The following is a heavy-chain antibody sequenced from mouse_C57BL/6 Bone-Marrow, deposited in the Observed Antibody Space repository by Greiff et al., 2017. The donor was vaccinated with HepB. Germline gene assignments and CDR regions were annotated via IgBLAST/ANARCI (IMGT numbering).Heavy chain of an antibody. D-gene: IGHD1-1*01. CDR1: GFSLTSYG. CDR2: IWSGGST. V-gene: IGHV2-2*01. Sequence: VHLVESGPGLVQPSQSLSITCTVSGFSLTSYGVHWVRQSPGKGLEWLGVIWSGGSTDYNAAFISRLSISKDNSKSQVFFKMNSLQADDTAIYYCARNGYSLGNYFDYWGQGTTLTVSS. CDR3: ARNGYSLGNYFDY. J-gene: IGHJ2*01.